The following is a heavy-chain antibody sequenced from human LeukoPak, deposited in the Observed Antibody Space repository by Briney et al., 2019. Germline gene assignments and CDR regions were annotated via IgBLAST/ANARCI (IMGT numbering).Heavy chain of an antibody. Sequence: PGGSLRLSCAASGFTFGSYWMSWVRQAPGKGLEWVANIKQDGSEKYYVDSVKGRFTISRDNAKNSLYLQMNSLRAEDTAVYYCAREVVVVPAAIYYFDYWGQGTLVTVSS. J-gene: IGHJ4*02. CDR2: IKQDGSEK. D-gene: IGHD2-2*01. V-gene: IGHV3-7*01. CDR1: GFTFGSYW. CDR3: AREVVVVPAAIYYFDY.